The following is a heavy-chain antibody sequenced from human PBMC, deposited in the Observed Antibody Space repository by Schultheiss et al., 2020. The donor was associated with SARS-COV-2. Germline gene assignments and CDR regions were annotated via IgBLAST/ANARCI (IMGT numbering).Heavy chain of an antibody. CDR1: GGTFSSYA. CDR3: ARDARFLEWLSVYYYGMDV. CDR2: VTAYNSKT. D-gene: IGHD3-3*01. V-gene: IGHV1-69*13. Sequence: SVKVSCKASGGTFSSYAISWVRQAPGQGLEWMGWVTAYNSKTNYAQKFQGRLTITADESTSTVYMDLSSLRSEDTAVYYCARDARFLEWLSVYYYGMDVWGQGTTVTVSS. J-gene: IGHJ6*02.